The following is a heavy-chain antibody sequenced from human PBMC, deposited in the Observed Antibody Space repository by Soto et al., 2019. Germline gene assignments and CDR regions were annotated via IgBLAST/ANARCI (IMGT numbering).Heavy chain of an antibody. CDR3: AKGARNVDTAMVYFDY. V-gene: IGHV3-23*01. D-gene: IGHD5-18*01. CDR2: ISGSGSGSGGSI. J-gene: IGHJ4*02. Sequence: SLRLSCAASGFTFSSYAMNWVRQAPGKGLEWVSIISGSGSGSGGSIYYADSVKGRFTISRDNSKNTLYLQMNSLRAEDTAVYYCAKGARNVDTAMVYFDYWGQGTQVTVSS. CDR1: GFTFSSYA.